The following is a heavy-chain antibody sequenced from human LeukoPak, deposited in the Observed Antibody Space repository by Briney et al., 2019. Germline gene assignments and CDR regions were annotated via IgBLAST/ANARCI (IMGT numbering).Heavy chain of an antibody. CDR1: GGSFSGYY. CDR3: ARVALNYYDSSGPTYYFDY. Sequence: PSETLSLTCAVYGGSFSGYYWSWIRQPPGKGLEWIGEINHSGSTNYNPSLKSRVTISVDTSKNQFSLKLSSVTAADTAVYYCARVALNYYDSSGPTYYFDYWGQGTLVTVSS. CDR2: INHSGST. D-gene: IGHD3-22*01. J-gene: IGHJ4*02. V-gene: IGHV4-34*01.